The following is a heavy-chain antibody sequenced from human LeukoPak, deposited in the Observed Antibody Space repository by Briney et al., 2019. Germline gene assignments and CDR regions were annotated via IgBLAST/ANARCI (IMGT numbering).Heavy chain of an antibody. CDR3: ASLVVVVVTASEIDY. J-gene: IGHJ4*02. CDR1: GGSFSGYY. V-gene: IGHV4-34*01. CDR2: INHSGST. D-gene: IGHD2-21*02. Sequence: SETLSLTCAVYGGSFSGYYWSWIRQPPGKGLEWIGEINHSGSTNYNPSLKSRVTISGDTSKNQFSLKLRSVTAADTTVYYCASLVVVVVTASEIDYWGQGTLVTVSS.